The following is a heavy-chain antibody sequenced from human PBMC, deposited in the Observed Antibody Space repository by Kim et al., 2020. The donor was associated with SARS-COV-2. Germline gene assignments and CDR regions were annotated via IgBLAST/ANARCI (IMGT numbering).Heavy chain of an antibody. CDR3: ARLSTPDYYDSSGRAAFDI. D-gene: IGHD3-22*01. Sequence: GESLKISCKGSGYRLTSYCIGWVRQLPGKGLEWMGIIYPGDSDTRYSPSFQGQVTISADKSISTAYLQWSSLKAAYTAMYYCARLSTPDYYDSSGRAAFDIWGQGTRVTVSS. J-gene: IGHJ3*02. CDR2: IYPGDSDT. V-gene: IGHV5-51*01. CDR1: GYRLTSYC.